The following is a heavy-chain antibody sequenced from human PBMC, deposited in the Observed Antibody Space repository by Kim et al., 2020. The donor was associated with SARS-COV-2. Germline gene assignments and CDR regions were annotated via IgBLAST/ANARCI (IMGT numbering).Heavy chain of an antibody. Sequence: GGSLRLSCAASGFTFSSYGMHWVRQAPGKGLEWVAVISYDGSNKYYADSVKGRFTISRDNSKNTLYLQMNSLRAEDTAVYYCAKVDAAMVTLFPVFDYWGQGTLLTVSS. CDR3: AKVDAAMVTLFPVFDY. V-gene: IGHV3-30*18. CDR2: ISYDGSNK. D-gene: IGHD5-18*01. CDR1: GFTFSSYG. J-gene: IGHJ4*02.